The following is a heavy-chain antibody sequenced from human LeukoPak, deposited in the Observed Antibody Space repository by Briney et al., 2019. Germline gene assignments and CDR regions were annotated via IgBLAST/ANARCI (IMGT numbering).Heavy chain of an antibody. CDR1: GFTFSSYG. V-gene: IGHV3-33*06. D-gene: IGHD3-22*01. Sequence: GRSLRLSCAASGFTFSSYGMHWVRQAPGKGLEWVAVIWYDGSNKYYADSVKGRFTISRVNSKNTLYLQMNSLRAEDTAVYYCAKGGSSGYYVDYWGQGTLVTVSS. J-gene: IGHJ4*02. CDR3: AKGGSSGYYVDY. CDR2: IWYDGSNK.